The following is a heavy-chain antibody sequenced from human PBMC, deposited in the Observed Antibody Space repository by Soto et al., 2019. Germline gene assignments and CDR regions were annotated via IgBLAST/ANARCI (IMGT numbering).Heavy chain of an antibody. J-gene: IGHJ4*02. CDR1: GFTFSSYA. CDR2: ISYDGSNK. V-gene: IGHV3-30-3*01. CDR3: AQGVTTVHYFDD. D-gene: IGHD4-17*01. Sequence: GGSLRLSCAASGFTFSSYAMHWVRQAPGKGLEWVAVISYDGSNKYYADSVKGRFTISRDNSKNTLYLQMNSLRAEDTAVYYCAQGVTTVHYFDDWGQGTLVTVSS.